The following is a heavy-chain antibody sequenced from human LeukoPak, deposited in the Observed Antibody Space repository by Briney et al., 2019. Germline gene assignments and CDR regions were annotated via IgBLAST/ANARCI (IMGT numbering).Heavy chain of an antibody. V-gene: IGHV3-7*01. D-gene: IGHD6-13*01. CDR1: GFTFSRYW. J-gene: IGHJ4*02. Sequence: GGSLRLSCAASGFTFSRYWMSWVRQAPGKGLEWVANIKQDGSEKYYVDSVKGRFTISRDNDKNPLFLQMNSRGAEDTVVYYCCGIAAAGFDYWGQGTLVTVSS. CDR3: CGIAAAGFDY. CDR2: IKQDGSEK.